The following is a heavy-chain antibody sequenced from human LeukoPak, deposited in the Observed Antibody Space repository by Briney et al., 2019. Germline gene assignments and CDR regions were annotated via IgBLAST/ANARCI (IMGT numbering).Heavy chain of an antibody. CDR3: ARDLTGYYDGYYYYYYMDV. V-gene: IGHV4-4*07. CDR1: GGSISSYY. J-gene: IGHJ6*03. D-gene: IGHD3-9*01. CDR2: IYTSGST. Sequence: SETLSLTCTVSGGSISSYYWSWIQQPAGKGLEWIGRIYTSGSTNYNPSLKSRVTMSVDTSKNQFSLKLSSVTAADTAVYYCARDLTGYYDGYYYYYYMDVWGKGTTVTVSS.